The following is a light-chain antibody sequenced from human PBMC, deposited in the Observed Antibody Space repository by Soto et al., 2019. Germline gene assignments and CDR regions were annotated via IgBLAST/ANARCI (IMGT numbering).Light chain of an antibody. Sequence: NVLTQSPGTLSLSPGERASLSCRASQSVSGKNLAWYQQKPGQAPRLLIYDASNRATGIPARFSGSGSGTDFTLTISSLEPEDFAVYYCQQRSNWPKTFGQGTKVDIK. CDR2: DAS. V-gene: IGKV3-11*01. J-gene: IGKJ1*01. CDR1: QSVSGKN. CDR3: QQRSNWPKT.